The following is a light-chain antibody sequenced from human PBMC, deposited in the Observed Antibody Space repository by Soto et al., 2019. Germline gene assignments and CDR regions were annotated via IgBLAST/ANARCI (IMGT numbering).Light chain of an antibody. CDR1: QTISSS. CDR2: AAS. V-gene: IGKV1-39*01. Sequence: DIQMTQSPSSLSASVGDRVTITCRASQTISSSLNWYQQKPGKAPDLLIYAASNLQSGVPSRFSVSGSGSDLALTISSLQPEDFATYYCQQSYSSPQMYTFGQGTRLEIK. J-gene: IGKJ2*01. CDR3: QQSYSSPQMYT.